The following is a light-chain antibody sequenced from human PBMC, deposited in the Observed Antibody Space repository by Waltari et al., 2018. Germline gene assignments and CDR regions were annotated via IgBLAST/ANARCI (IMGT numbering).Light chain of an antibody. V-gene: IGKV1-5*03. CDR2: KAS. CDR1: QSISSW. Sequence: DIQMTQSPSTLSASVGDRVTITCRASQSISSWLAWYQPKPGKAPKLLIYKASSLESGVPSRFSGSGSGTEFTLTISSLQPDDFATDYCQQYNSYWTFGQGTKVEIK. CDR3: QQYNSYWT. J-gene: IGKJ1*01.